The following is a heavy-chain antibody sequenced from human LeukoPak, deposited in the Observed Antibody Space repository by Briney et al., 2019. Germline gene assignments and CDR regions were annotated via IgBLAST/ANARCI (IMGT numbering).Heavy chain of an antibody. CDR3: AREAQGIAAAGTLDY. D-gene: IGHD6-13*01. J-gene: IGHJ4*02. V-gene: IGHV3-11*01. CDR2: ISSSGSTI. Sequence: GGSLRLSCAASGFTFSDYSMSWIRQAPGKGLEWVSYISSSGSTIYYADSVKGRFTISRDNAKNSLYLQMNSLRAEDTAVYYCAREAQGIAAAGTLDYWGQGTLVTVSS. CDR1: GFTFSDYS.